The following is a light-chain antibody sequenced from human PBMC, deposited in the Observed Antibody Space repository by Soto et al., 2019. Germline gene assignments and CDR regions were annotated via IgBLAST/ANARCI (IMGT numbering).Light chain of an antibody. Sequence: DVQMTQTPSSLSASVGDRVILTCRASQSIGNWLAWYQQKPGKAPKLLIYKASSLESGVPSRFSGSRSGTEFTLTISSLQPDDFGSYYCQQYNSFAPYSFGQGTKLEI. CDR2: KAS. J-gene: IGKJ2*03. V-gene: IGKV1-5*03. CDR1: QSIGNW. CDR3: QQYNSFAPYS.